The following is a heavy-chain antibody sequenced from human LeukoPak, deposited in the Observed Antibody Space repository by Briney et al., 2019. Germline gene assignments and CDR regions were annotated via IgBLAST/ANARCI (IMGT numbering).Heavy chain of an antibody. V-gene: IGHV1-69*01. CDR2: IIPIFGTA. Sequence: SVKVSCKASGGTFSSYAISWVRQAPGQGLEWMGGIIPIFGTANYAQRFQGRVTITADESTSTAYMELSSLRSEDTAVYYCARDSIAAAGIPRYNWFDPWGQGTLVTVSS. J-gene: IGHJ5*02. D-gene: IGHD6-13*01. CDR3: ARDSIAAAGIPRYNWFDP. CDR1: GGTFSSYA.